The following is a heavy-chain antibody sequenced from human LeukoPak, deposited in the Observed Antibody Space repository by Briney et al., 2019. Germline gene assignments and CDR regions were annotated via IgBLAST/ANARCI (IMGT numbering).Heavy chain of an antibody. V-gene: IGHV3-48*01. CDR3: AKGFRATPSY. D-gene: IGHD5-12*01. Sequence: GGSLRLSCAASGFTFSNYNMNWVRQAPGKGLEWVSFISSSSSTIYYADSVKGRFTISRDNAKNSLYLQMNSLRVEDTAVYYCAKGFRATPSYWGQGTLVTVAS. CDR1: GFTFSNYN. J-gene: IGHJ4*02. CDR2: ISSSSSTI.